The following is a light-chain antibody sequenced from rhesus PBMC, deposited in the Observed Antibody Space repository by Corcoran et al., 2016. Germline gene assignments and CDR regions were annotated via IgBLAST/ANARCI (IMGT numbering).Light chain of an antibody. Sequence: DIQMTQSPSSLSASVGDTVTITCRARQGISSWLAWYQPKPGKAPKLLIYKASSLQSGVPSRFSGRGSGTGFSLTVRSLQSEDFATYYCQQYSSRPPTFGGGTKVELK. J-gene: IGKJ4*01. CDR2: KAS. V-gene: IGKV1-22*01. CDR3: QQYSSRPPT. CDR1: QGISSW.